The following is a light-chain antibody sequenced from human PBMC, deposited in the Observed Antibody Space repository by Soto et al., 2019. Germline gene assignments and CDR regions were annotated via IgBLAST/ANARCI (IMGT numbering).Light chain of an antibody. J-gene: IGKJ2*01. CDR2: DAS. CDR3: QQPSNWEGYT. CDR1: QSVSSY. Sequence: EIVLTQSPATLSLSPGERATLSCRASQSVSSYLAWYQQKPGQAPRLLIYDASNRATGIPARFSGSGSGTDFTLTISSLEPEDFAVYYCQQPSNWEGYTFGQGTKLEIK. V-gene: IGKV3-11*01.